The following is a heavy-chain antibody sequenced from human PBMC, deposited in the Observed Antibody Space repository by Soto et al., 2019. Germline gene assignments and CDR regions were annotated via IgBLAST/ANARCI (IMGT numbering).Heavy chain of an antibody. CDR2: INPNSGGT. CDR1: GYTFTGYY. J-gene: IGHJ5*02. V-gene: IGHV1-2*02. Sequence: ASVKVSCKASGYTFTGYYMHWVRQAPGQGLEWMGWINPNSGGTNYAQKFQGRVTMTRDTSISTAYMELSRLRSDDTAVYYCARTYSGSYYVSNWFDPWGQGTMVTVYS. CDR3: ARTYSGSYYVSNWFDP. D-gene: IGHD1-26*01.